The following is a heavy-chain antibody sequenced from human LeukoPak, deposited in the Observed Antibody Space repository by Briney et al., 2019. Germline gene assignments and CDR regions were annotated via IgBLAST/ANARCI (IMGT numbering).Heavy chain of an antibody. CDR3: ARGGPAAGRFDY. V-gene: IGHV3-66*01. CDR2: IYSDGST. D-gene: IGHD6-13*01. J-gene: IGHJ4*02. CDR1: GFTVSSNY. Sequence: GGSLRLSCAASGFTVSSNYMSWVRQAPGQGLEWVSVIYSDGSTYYADSVKGRFTISRDNSKNTLYLQMNSLRAEDTAVYYCARGGPAAGRFDYWGQGTLVTVSS.